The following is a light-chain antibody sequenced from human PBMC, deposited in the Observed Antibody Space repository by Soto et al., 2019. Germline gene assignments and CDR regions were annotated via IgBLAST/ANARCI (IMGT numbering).Light chain of an antibody. J-gene: IGKJ4*01. CDR3: QQFNSSPFT. Sequence: DIQLTQSPSFLSASVGDRLTITCRASQDIRSSLAWYQQKPGKAPNLLIYTVSTLQSGVPSRFSRSRSGTEFTLTISSLQPEDCATYFCQQFNSSPFTFGGGTKVEI. CDR2: TVS. V-gene: IGKV1-9*01. CDR1: QDIRSS.